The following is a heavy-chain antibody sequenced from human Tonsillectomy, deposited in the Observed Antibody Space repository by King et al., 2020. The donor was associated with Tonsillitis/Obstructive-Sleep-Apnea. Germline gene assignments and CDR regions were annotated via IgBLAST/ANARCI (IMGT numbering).Heavy chain of an antibody. D-gene: IGHD6-13*01. CDR2: IYYTGNT. J-gene: IGHJ5*02. V-gene: IGHV4-31*03. CDR3: ARGDTVGGTVGFDP. Sequence: VQLQESGPGLVKPSQTLSLTCTVSGGSISSGDFYWSWIRQRPGKGLEWIGHIYYTGNTYYNPSLKSRLSVSVDTSKNHFSLKLSSVTAADTAVYQCARGDTVGGTVGFDPGGQGTLVTVSS. CDR1: GGSISSGDFY.